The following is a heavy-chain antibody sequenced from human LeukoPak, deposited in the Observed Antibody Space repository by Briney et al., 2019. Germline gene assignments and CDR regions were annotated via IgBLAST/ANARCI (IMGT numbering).Heavy chain of an antibody. CDR3: ARVSSSWYARWFDP. CDR2: TYYRSKWYN. D-gene: IGHD6-13*01. V-gene: IGHV6-1*01. CDR1: GDSVSTNSAA. Sequence: SQTLSLTCAISGDSVSTNSAAWNWIRQSPSRGLEWLGRTYYRSKWYNDYAVSVKSRITINPDTSKNQFSLQLNSVTPEDTAVYCCARVSSSWYARWFDPWGQGTLVTVSS. J-gene: IGHJ5*02.